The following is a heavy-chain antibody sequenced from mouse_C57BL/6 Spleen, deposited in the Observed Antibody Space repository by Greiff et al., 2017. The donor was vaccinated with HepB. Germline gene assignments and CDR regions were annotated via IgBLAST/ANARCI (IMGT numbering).Heavy chain of an antibody. CDR3: ARDYGSTWYFEV. CDR1: GYTFTSYW. Sequence: QVQLQQPGTELVKPGASVKLSCKASGYTFTSYWMHWVKQRPGQGLEWIGNINPRNGGTNYNEKYKSKATLTVDKSSSTAYMQLSSLTSEDSAVYYCARDYGSTWYFEVWGTGTTGTGSS. V-gene: IGHV1-53*01. J-gene: IGHJ1*03. D-gene: IGHD1-1*01. CDR2: INPRNGGT.